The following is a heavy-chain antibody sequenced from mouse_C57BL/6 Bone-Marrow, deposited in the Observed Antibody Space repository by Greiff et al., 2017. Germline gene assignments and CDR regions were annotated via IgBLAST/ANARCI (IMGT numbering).Heavy chain of an antibody. V-gene: IGHV10-1*01. Sequence: EVQLVESGGGLVQPKGSLKLSCAASGFSFNTYAMNWVRQAPGQGLEWVARIRSKSNNYATYYADSVKDRFTISRDDSESMLYLQMNILKTEDTAMYYCVSLWGFAYWGQGTLVTVSA. J-gene: IGHJ3*01. D-gene: IGHD1-1*02. CDR2: IRSKSNNYAT. CDR3: VSLWGFAY. CDR1: GFSFNTYA.